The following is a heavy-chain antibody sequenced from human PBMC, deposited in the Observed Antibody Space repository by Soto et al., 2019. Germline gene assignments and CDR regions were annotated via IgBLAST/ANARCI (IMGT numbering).Heavy chain of an antibody. CDR3: SRDRAPGWAYYYGMDV. CDR2: IYYSGST. J-gene: IGHJ6*02. Sequence: SVTLSLTCAVSGGYISSSNWWRWVHQPPGKGLEWIGYIYYSGSTNYNPSLKSRVTISVDTSKNQFSLKLNSVTAADTAVYYCSRDRAPGWAYYYGMDVWGQGTTVTVSS. V-gene: IGHV4-4*02. CDR1: GGYISSSNW. D-gene: IGHD1-26*01.